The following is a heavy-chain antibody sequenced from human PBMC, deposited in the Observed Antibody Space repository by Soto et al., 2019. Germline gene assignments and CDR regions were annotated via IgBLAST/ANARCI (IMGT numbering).Heavy chain of an antibody. CDR2: IIPILGIT. J-gene: IGHJ4*02. D-gene: IGHD3-10*01. V-gene: IGHV1-69*02. Sequence: QVQLVQSGAEVKKPGSSVKVSCKASGDTFSSYTINWVRQAPGQGLEWMGRIIPILGITNYAQKFQGRVTITADKSTTTAYMELSSLRSEDTAVYYCAMTLTSVDFWGQGALVTVSS. CDR3: AMTLTSVDF. CDR1: GDTFSSYT.